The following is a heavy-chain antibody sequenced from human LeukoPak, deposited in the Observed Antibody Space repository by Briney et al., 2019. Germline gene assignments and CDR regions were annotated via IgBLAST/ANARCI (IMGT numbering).Heavy chain of an antibody. Sequence: PSETLSLTCSVSGGSISNYFWSWIRQPPGKGLECIGFIYYSETTNYNPSFKSRVTISVDTSKNQFSLKLNSVTAADTAVYYCARESTAMVTGFDYWGQGTLVTVSS. D-gene: IGHD5-18*01. CDR3: ARESTAMVTGFDY. V-gene: IGHV4-59*01. CDR1: GGSISNYF. CDR2: IYYSETT. J-gene: IGHJ4*02.